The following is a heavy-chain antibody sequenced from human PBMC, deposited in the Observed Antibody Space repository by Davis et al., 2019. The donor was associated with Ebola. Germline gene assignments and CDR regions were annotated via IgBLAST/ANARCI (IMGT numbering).Heavy chain of an antibody. Sequence: AASVKVSCKASGYTFTSYGISWVRQAPGQGLEWMGWISAYNGNTNYAQKFQGRVTMTRDTSTSTVYMELSSLRSEDTAVYYCARGRVRDIVVVVAATLDYWGQGTLVTVSS. CDR2: ISAYNGNT. CDR3: ARGRVRDIVVVVAATLDY. V-gene: IGHV1-18*01. D-gene: IGHD2-15*01. J-gene: IGHJ4*02. CDR1: GYTFTSYG.